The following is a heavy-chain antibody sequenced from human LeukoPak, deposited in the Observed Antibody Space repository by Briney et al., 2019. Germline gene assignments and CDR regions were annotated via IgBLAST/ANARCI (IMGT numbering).Heavy chain of an antibody. CDR2: ISYGGSNK. CDR1: GFTFSNYA. V-gene: IGHV3-30*04. J-gene: IGHJ3*01. D-gene: IGHD2-21*01. CDR3: AREGSTVVIHAFDV. Sequence: GGSLRLSCVASGFTFSNYAMHWVRQAPGKGLEWVAVISYGGSNKYYADSVKGRFTISRNNPQKMVYLQMDSLTTEDTAVYFCAREGSTVVIHAFDVWGQGTMVTVSS.